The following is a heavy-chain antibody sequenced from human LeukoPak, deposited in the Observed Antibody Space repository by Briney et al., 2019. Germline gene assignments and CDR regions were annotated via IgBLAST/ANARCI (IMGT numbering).Heavy chain of an antibody. J-gene: IGHJ5*02. CDR3: ARGVAAAGTDWFDP. CDR2: IYHSGST. Sequence: PSGTLSLTCAVSGGSISSSNWWSWVPQPPGKGLELIGEIYHSGSTNYNPSLKSRVTISVDKSKNQFSLKLSSVTAADTAVYYCARGVAAAGTDWFDPWGQGTLVTVSS. CDR1: GGSISSSNW. D-gene: IGHD6-13*01. V-gene: IGHV4-4*02.